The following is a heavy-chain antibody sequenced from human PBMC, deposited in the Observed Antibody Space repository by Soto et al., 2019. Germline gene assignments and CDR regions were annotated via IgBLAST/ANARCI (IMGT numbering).Heavy chain of an antibody. CDR3: ARDHAYSAYWAFDY. Sequence: QVQLQESGPGLVKPSGTLSLTCAVSGDSINSTDWWNWVRQSPGKGLEWIGEIYHGGNIYYNPSLERRVTISMDKSKDQFSLNLFYVTAADTAVYYCARDHAYSAYWAFDYWGQGALVTASS. CDR2: IYHGGNI. J-gene: IGHJ4*02. V-gene: IGHV4-4*02. D-gene: IGHD3-16*01. CDR1: GDSINSTDW.